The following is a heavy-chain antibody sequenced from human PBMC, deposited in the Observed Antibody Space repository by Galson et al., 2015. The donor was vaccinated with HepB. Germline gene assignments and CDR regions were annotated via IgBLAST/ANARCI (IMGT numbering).Heavy chain of an antibody. CDR1: GGSISRSTYY. D-gene: IGHD3-22*01. CDR3: ARAYYDSSRSDAFDI. J-gene: IGHJ3*02. V-gene: IGHV4-39*01. CDR2: IYYSGNT. Sequence: TLSLTCTVSGGSISRSTYYWGWIRQPPGKGLEWIASIYYSGNTYYNPSLKSRVTISVATSKNQFSLKLSSMTAADTAVYYCARAYYDSSRSDAFDIWGQGTMVTVSS.